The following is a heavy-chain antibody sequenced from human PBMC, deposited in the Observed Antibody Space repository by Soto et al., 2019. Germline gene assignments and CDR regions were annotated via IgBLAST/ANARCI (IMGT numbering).Heavy chain of an antibody. CDR2: ISYDGSNK. CDR1: GFTFSSYA. D-gene: IGHD2-15*01. J-gene: IGHJ4*02. Sequence: QVQLVESGGGVVQPGRSLRLSCAASGFTFSSYAMHWVRQAPGKGLEWVAVISYDGSNKYYADSVKGRFTISRDNSKNTXXMQMNSLRAEDTAVYYCARDEIACSGGSCYSPINYWGQGTLVTVSS. V-gene: IGHV3-30-3*01. CDR3: ARDEIACSGGSCYSPINY.